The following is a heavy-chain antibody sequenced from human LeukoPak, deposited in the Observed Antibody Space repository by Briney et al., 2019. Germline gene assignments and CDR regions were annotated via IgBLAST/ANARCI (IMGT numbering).Heavy chain of an antibody. Sequence: SETLSLTCAVSGGSISSGGYSWSWIRQPPGKGLEWIGEINHSGSTNYNPSLKSRVTISVDTSKNQFSLKLSSVTAADTAVYYCARGPLGRPGYSSSWYKGMYYYGMDVWGQGTTVTVSS. CDR2: INHSGST. CDR3: ARGPLGRPGYSSSWYKGMYYYGMDV. CDR1: GGSISSGGYS. V-gene: IGHV4-34*01. D-gene: IGHD6-13*01. J-gene: IGHJ6*02.